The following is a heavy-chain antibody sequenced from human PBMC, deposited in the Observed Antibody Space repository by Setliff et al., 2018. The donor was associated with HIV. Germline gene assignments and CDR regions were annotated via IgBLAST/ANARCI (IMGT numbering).Heavy chain of an antibody. CDR1: GYTFTSYV. CDR2: INTVNGNR. Sequence: ASVKVSCKASGYTFTSYVMHWVRQAPGQRLEWIGWINTVNGNRKYSQEFQGRITITMDTSASTVYMEVSSLRSEDMAVYYCARIVRPSYYYYYYMDVWGKGTTVTVSS. V-gene: IGHV1-3*03. CDR3: ARIVRPSYYYYYYMDV. D-gene: IGHD3-10*02. J-gene: IGHJ6*03.